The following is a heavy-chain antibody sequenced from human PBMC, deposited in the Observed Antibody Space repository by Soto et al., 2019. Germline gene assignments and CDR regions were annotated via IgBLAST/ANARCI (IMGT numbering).Heavy chain of an antibody. J-gene: IGHJ4*02. CDR3: ARDRYPFDY. CDR1: GFTVISNY. D-gene: IGHD1-26*01. V-gene: IGHV3-53*01. Sequence: EVQLVESGGGLFRPGGSLGLPCAASGFTVISNYRAWSPQAPGKGLEWVSVIYSGGSTYYADSVKGRFTISRDNSKNTLYLQMNSLRAEDTAVYYCARDRYPFDYWGQGTLVTVSS. CDR2: IYSGGST.